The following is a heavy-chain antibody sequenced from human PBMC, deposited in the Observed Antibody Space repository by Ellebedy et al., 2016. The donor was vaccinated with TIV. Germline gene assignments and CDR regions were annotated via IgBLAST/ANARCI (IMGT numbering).Heavy chain of an antibody. Sequence: ASVKVSCKASGYTFTGYYMHWVRQAPGQGLEWMGVINPSGGTTSYAQKFQGRVTMTRDTSTSTVYMELSSLRSEDTALYHCARARYYDSSGYFDYWGQGTLVTVSS. CDR1: GYTFTGYY. D-gene: IGHD3-22*01. V-gene: IGHV1-46*01. J-gene: IGHJ4*02. CDR3: ARARYYDSSGYFDY. CDR2: INPSGGTT.